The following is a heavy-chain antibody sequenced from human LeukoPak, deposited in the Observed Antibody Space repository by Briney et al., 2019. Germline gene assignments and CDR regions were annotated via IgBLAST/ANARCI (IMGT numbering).Heavy chain of an antibody. D-gene: IGHD6-19*01. CDR3: ARVSWGKYSSIDY. V-gene: IGHV4-59*01. CDR1: GGSISSYY. CDR2: IYYSGST. Sequence: PSETLSLTCTVSGGSISSYYWSWIRQPPGKGLEWIGYIYYSGSTNYNPSLKSRVTISVDTSKNQFSLKLSSVTAADTAVYYCARVSWGKYSSIDYWGQGTLVTVSS. J-gene: IGHJ4*02.